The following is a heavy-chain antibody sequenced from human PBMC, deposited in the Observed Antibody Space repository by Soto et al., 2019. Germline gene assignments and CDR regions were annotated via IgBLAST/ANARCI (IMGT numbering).Heavy chain of an antibody. D-gene: IGHD1-26*01. CDR3: VRVGVGIGNHFDS. V-gene: IGHV4-59*12. J-gene: IGHJ4*02. CDR1: KGPISAFY. CDR2: IHYSGRT. Sequence: ETLSLTCSVSKGPISAFYWTWIRQPPGKILEWIGYIHYSGRTDYNPSLTSRATMSVDTSKNQFSLNLKSITAEDTAVYYCVRVGVGIGNHFDSWGRGTLVTVPS.